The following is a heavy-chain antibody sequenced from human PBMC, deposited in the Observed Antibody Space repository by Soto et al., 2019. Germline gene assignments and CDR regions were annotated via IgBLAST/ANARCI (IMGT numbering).Heavy chain of an antibody. Sequence: PSETLSLTCSVSGVSMSYGGYSWSCIRQSRGEVVERLGYFSHLDTTYYPPLFKSRLFLSIARTRNLFSMSLSFITAAAKAVCYCCRGGGLDSFDYWGQGIQVTVSS. V-gene: IGHV4-30-2*06. CDR2: FSHLDTT. J-gene: IGHJ4*02. CDR1: GVSMSYGGYS. D-gene: IGHD2-15*01. CDR3: CRGGGLDSFDY.